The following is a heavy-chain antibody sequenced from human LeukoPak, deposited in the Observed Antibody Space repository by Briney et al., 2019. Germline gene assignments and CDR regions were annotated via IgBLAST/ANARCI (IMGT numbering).Heavy chain of an antibody. Sequence: PSETLSLTCTVSGGSISSYYWSWIRQPPGKGLEWLGYIYYSGSTNYNPSLKSRVTISVDTSKNQFSLKLSSVTAADTAVYYCAREEITMVRGVIPYYFDYWGQGTLVTVSS. CDR1: GGSISSYY. CDR2: IYYSGST. V-gene: IGHV4-59*01. D-gene: IGHD3-10*01. CDR3: AREEITMVRGVIPYYFDY. J-gene: IGHJ4*02.